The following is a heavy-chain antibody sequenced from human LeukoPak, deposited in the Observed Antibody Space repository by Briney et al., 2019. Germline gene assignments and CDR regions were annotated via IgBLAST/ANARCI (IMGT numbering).Heavy chain of an antibody. D-gene: IGHD2-21*02. J-gene: IGHJ4*02. Sequence: GGSLRLSCAASGFNFANHAMSWVRQTPGKGLEWVSAISGGGDITYYADSVTGRFTISRDNSKDTLFLQMHSLRPGDTAVYYCVREDTPATANYWGQGTLATISS. CDR1: GFNFANHA. CDR3: VREDTPATANY. CDR2: ISGGGDIT. V-gene: IGHV3-23*01.